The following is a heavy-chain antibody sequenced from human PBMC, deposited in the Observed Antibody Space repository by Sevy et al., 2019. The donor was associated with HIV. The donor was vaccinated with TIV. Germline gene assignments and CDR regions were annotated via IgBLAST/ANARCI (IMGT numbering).Heavy chain of an antibody. D-gene: IGHD6-19*01. J-gene: IGHJ4*02. CDR1: GYTFTSYA. V-gene: IGHV1-3*01. CDR2: INAGNGNT. Sequence: ASVKVSCKASGYTFTSYAMHWVRQAPGQRLEWMGWINAGNGNTKYSQKFQGRVTITRDTSASTAYMELSSLRSEDTAVYHCARDGIAVAGRLFDYWGQGTLVTVSS. CDR3: ARDGIAVAGRLFDY.